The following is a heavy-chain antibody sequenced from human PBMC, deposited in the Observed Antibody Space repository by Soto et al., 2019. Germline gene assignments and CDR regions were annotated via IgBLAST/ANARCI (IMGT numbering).Heavy chain of an antibody. J-gene: IGHJ4*02. V-gene: IGHV1-3*01. Sequence: QVQLVQSGAEVKKPGASVKASCKASGYTFTSYAMHWVRQAPGQRLEWMGWLNAGNGNTKYSQKCQVRVPITRDTSASTAYMELSSLISEDTAVYYCARNGDSSGYYYWVNFYYWGQGTLVTVSS. CDR3: ARNGDSSGYYYWVNFYY. CDR1: GYTFTSYA. CDR2: LNAGNGNT. D-gene: IGHD3-22*01.